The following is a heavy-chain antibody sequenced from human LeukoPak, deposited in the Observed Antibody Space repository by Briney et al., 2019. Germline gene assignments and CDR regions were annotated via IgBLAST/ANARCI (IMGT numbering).Heavy chain of an antibody. Sequence: GGSLRLSCAASGFTFSDYYMSWIRQAPGKGLEWVSSISSSSSYIYYADSVKGRFTISRDNAKNSLYLQMNSLRAEDTAVYYCAREDNWNDYYGMDVWGQGTTVTVSS. D-gene: IGHD1-1*01. CDR3: AREDNWNDYYGMDV. CDR2: ISSSSSYI. V-gene: IGHV3-11*06. J-gene: IGHJ6*02. CDR1: GFTFSDYY.